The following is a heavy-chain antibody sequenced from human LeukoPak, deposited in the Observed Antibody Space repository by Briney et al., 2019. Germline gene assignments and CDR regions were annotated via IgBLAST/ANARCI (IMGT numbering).Heavy chain of an antibody. V-gene: IGHV3-23*01. J-gene: IGHJ4*02. Sequence: GGSLRLSCAASGFTFSSYAMYWVRQAPGKGLEGVSGIFGSGGSTHYADSVKGRFTISRDNSKNTVYLQMNSLRAEDTAVYYCAKTTTGYSSGRFPGWPVDYWAREPWSPSPQ. CDR3: AKTTTGYSSGRFPGWPVDY. CDR1: GFTFSSYA. D-gene: IGHD6-19*01. CDR2: IFGSGGST.